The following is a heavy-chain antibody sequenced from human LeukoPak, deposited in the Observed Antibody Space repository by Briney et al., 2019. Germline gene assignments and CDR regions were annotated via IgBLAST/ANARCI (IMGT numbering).Heavy chain of an antibody. Sequence: GGSLRLSCAASGFTFSSYSMNWVRQAPGKGLEWVSSIGSSSSSIYYADSVKGRFTISRDNPKNSLYLQLNSLRAEDTAVYYCARETMDAFDIWGQGTMITVSS. CDR3: ARETMDAFDI. CDR1: GFTFSSYS. V-gene: IGHV3-21*01. CDR2: IGSSSSSI. D-gene: IGHD3-10*01. J-gene: IGHJ3*02.